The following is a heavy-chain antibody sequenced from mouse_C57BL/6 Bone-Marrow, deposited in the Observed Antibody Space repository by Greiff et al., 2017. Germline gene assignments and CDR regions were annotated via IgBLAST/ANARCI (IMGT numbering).Heavy chain of an antibody. Sequence: QVQLQQPGAELVRPGTSVKLSCKASGYTFTSYWMHWVKQRPGQGLEWIGVIDPSDSYTNYNQKFKGKATLTVDTSSSTAYMQLSSLTSEDSAVYYCARSYDYDGWFAYWGQGTLVTVSA. V-gene: IGHV1-59*01. D-gene: IGHD2-4*01. J-gene: IGHJ3*01. CDR1: GYTFTSYW. CDR3: ARSYDYDGWFAY. CDR2: IDPSDSYT.